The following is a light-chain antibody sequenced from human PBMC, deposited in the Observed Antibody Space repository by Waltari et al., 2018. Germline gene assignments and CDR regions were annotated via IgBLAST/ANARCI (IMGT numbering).Light chain of an antibody. V-gene: IGKV3-20*01. CDR3: QKYESLPAT. Sequence: EIVLTQSPGTLSLSPGERATLSCRASQSVSKYLAWYKQKPGQAPRLLIDHAAARATGIPDRFSGSGSGTDFSLTISRLEPEDFAVYYCQKYESLPATFGQGTKVEIK. CDR1: QSVSKY. CDR2: HAA. J-gene: IGKJ1*01.